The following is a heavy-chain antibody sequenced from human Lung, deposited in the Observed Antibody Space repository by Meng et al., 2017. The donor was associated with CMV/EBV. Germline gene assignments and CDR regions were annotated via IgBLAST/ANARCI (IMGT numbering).Heavy chain of an antibody. CDR2: ISYRQAPGKGLEWVSYISYNTIT. V-gene: IGHV3-48*03. J-gene: IGHJ6*02. CDR1: GFTFSNYN. CDR3: ARDSYGMDV. Sequence: GGSXRLXCETSGFTFSNYNMHWVRQAPGKGLEWVSYISYRQAPGKGLEWVSYISYNTITYYGDSVKGRFTISRDDAKKSLYLQMNRLRVEDTAVYYCARDSYGMDVWXQRTTVTVSS.